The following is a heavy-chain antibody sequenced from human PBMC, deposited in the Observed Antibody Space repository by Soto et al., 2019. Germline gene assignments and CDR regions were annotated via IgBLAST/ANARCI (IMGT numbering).Heavy chain of an antibody. J-gene: IGHJ4*02. D-gene: IGHD6-19*01. CDR2: TNSDGSDT. Sequence: EVQLVESGGGLVQPGGSLRLSCAASGFTFSSYWMYWVRQAPGKGLVWVSRTNSDGSDTTYADSVKGRFTISRDNAKNTLYLQMNGLRAEDQAVYYCARDRGWSLFDYWGQGTLVTVSS. V-gene: IGHV3-74*01. CDR1: GFTFSSYW. CDR3: ARDRGWSLFDY.